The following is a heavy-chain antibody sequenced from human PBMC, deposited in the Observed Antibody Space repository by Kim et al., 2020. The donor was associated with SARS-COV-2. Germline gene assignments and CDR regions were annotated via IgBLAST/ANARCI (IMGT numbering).Heavy chain of an antibody. V-gene: IGHV1-18*01. CDR2: ISAYNGNT. CDR3: AREGSSPYYYDSSGYYFDAFDI. J-gene: IGHJ3*02. Sequence: ASVKVSCKASGYTFTSYGISWVRQAPGQGLEWMGWISAYNGNTNYAQKLQGRVTMTTDTSTSTAYMELRSLRSDDTAVYYCAREGSSPYYYDSSGYYFDAFDIWGQGTMVTVSS. D-gene: IGHD3-22*01. CDR1: GYTFTSYG.